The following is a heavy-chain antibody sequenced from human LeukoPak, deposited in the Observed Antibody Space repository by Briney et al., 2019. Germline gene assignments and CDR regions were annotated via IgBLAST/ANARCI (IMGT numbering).Heavy chain of an antibody. CDR3: ARGRGNSAGYYYGMDV. CDR2: INHSGST. V-gene: IGHV4-34*01. J-gene: IGHJ6*02. D-gene: IGHD4-23*01. CDR1: GGSISSYY. Sequence: KPSETLALTCTVSGGSISSYYWSWIRQPPGKGLEWIGEINHSGSTNYNPSLKSRVTISVDTSKNQFSLKLSSVTAADTAVYYCARGRGNSAGYYYGMDVWGQGTTVTVSS.